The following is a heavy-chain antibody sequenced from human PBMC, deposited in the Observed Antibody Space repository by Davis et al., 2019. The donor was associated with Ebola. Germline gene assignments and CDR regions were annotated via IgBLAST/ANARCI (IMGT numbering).Heavy chain of an antibody. V-gene: IGHV1-2*02. CDR3: ARDLSGDNILCPDY. CDR1: GFTFTDYY. Sequence: ASVKVSCKASGFTFTDYYMHWVRQAPGQGLEWMGWIKPNSGGTNYAQRFQDRVTMTRDTSISTAYMELSSLTSDDTAVYYCARDLSGDNILCPDYWGQGTLVTVSS. CDR2: IKPNSGGT. J-gene: IGHJ4*02. D-gene: IGHD1-26*01.